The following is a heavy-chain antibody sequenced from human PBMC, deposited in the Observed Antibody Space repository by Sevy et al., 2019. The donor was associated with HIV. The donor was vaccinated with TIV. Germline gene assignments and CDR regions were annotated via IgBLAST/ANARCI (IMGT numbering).Heavy chain of an antibody. J-gene: IGHJ6*02. Sequence: GGSLRLSCAASGFTFSDSWMTWVRQAPGKGLEWVANIKEDGIERYYVHSVKGRFTLSRDNAKMSVYLELTSLRVEDSAIYYCARGRRNWGLGGLDVWGQGTTVTVSS. CDR2: IKEDGIER. CDR3: ARGRRNWGLGGLDV. V-gene: IGHV3-7*01. CDR1: GFTFSDSW. D-gene: IGHD3-16*01.